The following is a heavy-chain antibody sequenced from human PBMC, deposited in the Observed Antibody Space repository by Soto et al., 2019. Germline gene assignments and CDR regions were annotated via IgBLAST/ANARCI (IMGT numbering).Heavy chain of an antibody. CDR3: AKGSTRSSSWYAGNWFDP. V-gene: IGHV3-23*01. CDR2: ISGSGGST. J-gene: IGHJ5*02. D-gene: IGHD6-13*01. Sequence: GGSLRLSCAASGFTFSSYSISWVRQAPGKGLEWVSAISGSGGSTYYADSVKGRFTISRDNSKNTLYLQMNSLRADDTALYYCAKGSTRSSSWYAGNWFDPWGQGTLVTVSS. CDR1: GFTFSSYS.